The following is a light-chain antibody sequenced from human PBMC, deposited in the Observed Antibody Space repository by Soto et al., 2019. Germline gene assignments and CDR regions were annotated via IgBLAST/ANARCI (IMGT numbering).Light chain of an antibody. CDR1: SSNIGAGYD. Sequence: QSVLTQPPSVSGAPGQRVTISCTGSSSNIGAGYDVHWYQQLPGTAPKLLIYGNSNRPSGVPDRFSGSKSGTSASLAITGLLAEDEADYCCQSYDSSLSGPYVVFGGGTKVTVL. CDR2: GNS. J-gene: IGLJ2*01. CDR3: QSYDSSLSGPYVV. V-gene: IGLV1-40*01.